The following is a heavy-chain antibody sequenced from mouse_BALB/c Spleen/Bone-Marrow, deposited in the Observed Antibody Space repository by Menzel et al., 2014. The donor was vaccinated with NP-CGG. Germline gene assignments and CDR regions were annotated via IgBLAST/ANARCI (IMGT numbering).Heavy chain of an antibody. CDR2: IDPANGNT. Sequence: EVQLQQSGAELVKPGASVKLSCTASGFNIKDTYMHWVKQRPEQGLEWIGRIDPANGNTKYDPKFQGKATITADTSSNTAYLQLSSLTSGDTAVYYCAFYYYGSSLFAYWGPGTLVTVSA. D-gene: IGHD1-1*01. J-gene: IGHJ3*01. CDR3: AFYYYGSSLFAY. V-gene: IGHV14-3*02. CDR1: GFNIKDTY.